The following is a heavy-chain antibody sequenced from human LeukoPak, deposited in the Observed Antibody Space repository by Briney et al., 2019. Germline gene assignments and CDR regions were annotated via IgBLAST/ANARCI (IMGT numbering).Heavy chain of an antibody. CDR2: IIPIFGTA. CDR3: ARGPEYYDILTGGYYFDY. D-gene: IGHD3-9*01. V-gene: IGHV1-69*13. Sequence: ASVKVSCKASGGTFSSYAISWVRQAPGQGLEWMGGIIPIFGTANYAQKFQGRVTITADESTSTAYMELSGLRSEDTAVYYCARGPEYYDILTGGYYFDYWGQGTLVTVSS. J-gene: IGHJ4*02. CDR1: GGTFSSYA.